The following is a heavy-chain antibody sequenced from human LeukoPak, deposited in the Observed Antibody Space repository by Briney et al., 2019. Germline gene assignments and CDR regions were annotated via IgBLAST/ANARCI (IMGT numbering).Heavy chain of an antibody. V-gene: IGHV4-39*07. CDR2: IYYSGST. CDR3: ARSLIVGASWLSPDY. J-gene: IGHJ4*02. D-gene: IGHD1-26*01. CDR1: GGSISSSSYY. Sequence: PSETLSLTCTVSGGSISSSSYYWGWIRQPPGKGLEWIGSIYYSGSTYYNPSLKSRVTISVDTSKNQFSLKLSSVTAADTAVYYCARSLIVGASWLSPDYWGQGTLVTVSS.